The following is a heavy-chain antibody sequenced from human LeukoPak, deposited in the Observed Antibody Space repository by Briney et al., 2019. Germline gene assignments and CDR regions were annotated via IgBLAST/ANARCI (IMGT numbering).Heavy chain of an antibody. J-gene: IGHJ4*02. CDR2: ITWNSGSL. CDR3: ATMVRSDY. V-gene: IGHV3-9*01. Sequence: SGGSLRLSCAASGFTFDDYAIHWVRQAPGKGLEWVSGITWNSGSLVYADSVKGRFTIPRDNAKNSLYLQMNSLRAEDTAVYYCATMVRSDYWGQGTLVTVSS. CDR1: GFTFDDYA. D-gene: IGHD3-10*01.